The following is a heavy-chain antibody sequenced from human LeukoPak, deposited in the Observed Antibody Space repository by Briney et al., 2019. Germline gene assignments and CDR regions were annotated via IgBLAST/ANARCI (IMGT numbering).Heavy chain of an antibody. CDR1: GDSVSSNSAA. CDR3: ARTGLDAFDI. Sequence: SQTLSLTCAISGDSVSSNSAAWNWIRQPPSRGLEWLGRTYYRSKWYNDYAVSVKSRITINTDTSKNQFSLQLNSVTPEDTAVYYCARTGLDAFDIWGQGTMVTASS. CDR2: TYYRSKWYN. J-gene: IGHJ3*02. V-gene: IGHV6-1*01.